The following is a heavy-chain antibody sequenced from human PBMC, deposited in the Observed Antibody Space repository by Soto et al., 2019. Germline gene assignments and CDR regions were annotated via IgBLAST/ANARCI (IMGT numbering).Heavy chain of an antibody. D-gene: IGHD3-10*01. V-gene: IGHV4-59*08. CDR3: ASMGYHYGSGSYPLDY. Sequence: QVQLQESGPGLVKPSETLSLTCTVSGGSISSYYWTWIRQPPGKGLEWIGFIYNSGSTHYNPSLRRRVTISVDTSKNQFPLKLRSVTAADTAVYYCASMGYHYGSGSYPLDYWGQGTLVTVSS. CDR2: IYNSGST. CDR1: GGSISSYY. J-gene: IGHJ4*02.